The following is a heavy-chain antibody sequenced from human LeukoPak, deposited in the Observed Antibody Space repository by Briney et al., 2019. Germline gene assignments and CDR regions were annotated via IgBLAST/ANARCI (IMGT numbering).Heavy chain of an antibody. V-gene: IGHV3-33*01. J-gene: IGHJ6*03. D-gene: IGHD6-6*01. CDR2: IWYGGSNK. CDR3: ARAGSSSSIGWYYYYYMDV. CDR1: GFTFSSYG. Sequence: GRSLRLSCAASGFTFSSYGMHWVRQAPGKGLEWVAVIWYGGSNKYYADSVKGRFTISRDNSKNTLYLQMNSLRAEDTAVYYCARAGSSSSIGWYYYYYMDVWGKGTTVTVSS.